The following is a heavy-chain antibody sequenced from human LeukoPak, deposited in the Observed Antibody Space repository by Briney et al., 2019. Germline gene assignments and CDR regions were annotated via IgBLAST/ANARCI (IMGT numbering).Heavy chain of an antibody. CDR1: GFTFSSYE. CDR3: AELGITIIGGV. Sequence: PGGSLRLSCAASGFTFSSYEMNWVRQAPGKGLEWVSYISSSGSTIYYADSVKGRFTISRDNDKNSLYLQMNSLRAEDTAVYYCAELGITIIGGVWGKGTTVTISS. V-gene: IGHV3-48*03. CDR2: ISSSGSTI. J-gene: IGHJ6*04. D-gene: IGHD3-10*02.